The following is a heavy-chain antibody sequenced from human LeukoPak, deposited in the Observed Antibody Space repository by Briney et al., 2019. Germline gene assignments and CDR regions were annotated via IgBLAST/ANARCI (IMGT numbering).Heavy chain of an antibody. J-gene: IGHJ4*02. CDR3: AKNPGRITIFGGVKSQYYFDY. V-gene: IGHV3-23*01. D-gene: IGHD3-3*01. Sequence: GGSLRLSCAASGFTFSSYAMSWVRQAPGKGLEWVSAISGSGGSTYYADSVKGRFTISRDNSKNTLYLQMNSLRAEDTAVYYCAKNPGRITIFGGVKSQYYFDYWGQGTLVTVSS. CDR1: GFTFSSYA. CDR2: ISGSGGST.